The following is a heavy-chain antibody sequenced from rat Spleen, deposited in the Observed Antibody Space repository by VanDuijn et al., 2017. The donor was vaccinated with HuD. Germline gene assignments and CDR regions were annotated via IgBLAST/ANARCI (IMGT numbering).Heavy chain of an antibody. Sequence: EVQLVESGGGLVQPGRSLKLSCAASGFTFSDFDMAWVRQAPTKGLEWVASISTGGDDTYYRDSVKGRFTIFRDNAKRTLYLQMDSLRSEDTATYYCTGDGTPRWGQGVMVTVSS. CDR1: GFTFSDFD. J-gene: IGHJ2*01. CDR2: ISTGGDDT. D-gene: IGHD1-12*02. CDR3: TGDGTPR. V-gene: IGHV5-25*01.